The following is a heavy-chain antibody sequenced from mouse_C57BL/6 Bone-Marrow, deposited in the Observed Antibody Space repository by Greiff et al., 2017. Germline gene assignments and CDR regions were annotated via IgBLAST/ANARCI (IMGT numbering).Heavy chain of an antibody. D-gene: IGHD1-1*01. CDR1: GYTFTSYW. V-gene: IGHV1-72*01. CDR2: IDPNSGGT. Sequence: QVQLQQPGAELVKPGASVKLSCKASGYTFTSYWMHWVKQRPGRGLEWIGRIDPNSGGTKYNEKFKSKATLTVDKPSSTAYMQLSSLTSEDSAVYDYERETTVVAPYYFDYWGQGTTLTVSS. J-gene: IGHJ2*01. CDR3: ERETTVVAPYYFDY.